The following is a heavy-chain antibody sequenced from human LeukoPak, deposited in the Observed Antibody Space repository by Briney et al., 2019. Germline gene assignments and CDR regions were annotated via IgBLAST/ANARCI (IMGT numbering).Heavy chain of an antibody. J-gene: IGHJ4*02. CDR3: ARVSGADYYDSSGYRVFDY. CDR1: GGSISSGDYY. Sequence: SETLSLTCTVSGGSISSGDYYWSWIRQPPGKGLEWIGYIYYSGSTYYNPSLKSRVTISVDTSKNQFSLKLSSVTAADTAVYYCARVSGADYYDSSGYRVFDYWAREPWSPSPQ. CDR2: IYYSGST. V-gene: IGHV4-30-4*01. D-gene: IGHD3-22*01.